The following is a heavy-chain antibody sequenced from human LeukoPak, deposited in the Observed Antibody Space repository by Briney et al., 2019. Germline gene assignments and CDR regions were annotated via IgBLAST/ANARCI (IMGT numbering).Heavy chain of an antibody. V-gene: IGHV1-3*01. CDR2: INAGNGKT. CDR1: RYTFTNYA. Sequence: ASVKVSCKASRYTFTNYAMHWVRQAPGQRLEWMGWINAGNGKTKYSENLQGTVTFTRDADASTAYMDLSSLSSEDTAAYFCARGIWVSGRYYFDSWGQGTLVTVSS. CDR3: ARGIWVSGRYYFDS. J-gene: IGHJ4*02. D-gene: IGHD3-10*01.